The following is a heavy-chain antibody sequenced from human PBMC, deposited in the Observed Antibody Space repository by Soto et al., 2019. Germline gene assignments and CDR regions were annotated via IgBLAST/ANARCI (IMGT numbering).Heavy chain of an antibody. CDR1: GGSISSSSYY. CDR3: ARLEGPRIKYYFDY. CDR2: IYYSGST. J-gene: IGHJ4*02. Sequence: SETLYLTCTVSGGSISSSSYYWGWIRQPPGKGLEWIGSIYYSGSTYYNPSLKSRVTISVDTSKNQFSLKLSSVTAADTAVYYCARLEGPRIKYYFDYWGQGTLVTVSS. V-gene: IGHV4-39*01.